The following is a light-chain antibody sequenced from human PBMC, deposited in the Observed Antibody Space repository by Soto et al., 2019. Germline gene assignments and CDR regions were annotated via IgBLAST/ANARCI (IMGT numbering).Light chain of an antibody. V-gene: IGLV2-23*01. CDR2: EGN. CDR3: CSYAGTNTFV. CDR1: SSDVGSYNL. J-gene: IGLJ1*01. Sequence: QPASVSGSPGQSITISCTGTSSDVGSYNLVSWYQQHPGKAPKLMIYEGNKRPSGVSNRFSGSKSANTASLTISVLQTEDEADYYCCSYAGTNTFVFGTGTKLTVL.